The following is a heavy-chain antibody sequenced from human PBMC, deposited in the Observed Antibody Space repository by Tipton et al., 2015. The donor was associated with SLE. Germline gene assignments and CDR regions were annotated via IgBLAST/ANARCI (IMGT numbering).Heavy chain of an antibody. Sequence: GSLRLSCAASGFTFSSYWMYWVRQAPGQGLVWVSRINPDGSSTSYADSVKGRLTISRDNAKNTLYLQINSLTVEDTAVYFCARDPWWLASEGYMDVWGKGTTVTVSS. CDR2: INPDGSST. V-gene: IGHV3-74*01. D-gene: IGHD2-15*01. CDR1: GFTFSSYW. J-gene: IGHJ6*03. CDR3: ARDPWWLASEGYMDV.